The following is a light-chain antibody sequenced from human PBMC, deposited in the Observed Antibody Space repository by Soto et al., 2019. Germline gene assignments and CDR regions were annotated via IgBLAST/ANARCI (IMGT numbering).Light chain of an antibody. J-gene: IGKJ3*01. CDR3: QQFGSSPLFT. Sequence: EIVLTQSPGTLSLCPGERATLSCRASQSVSSSYFAWYQQKPGQAPRLLIYGASSRATGIPDRFSGSGSGTDFTLTLSRREPEDFAVYYCQQFGSSPLFTFGPGTKVDVK. CDR2: GAS. V-gene: IGKV3-20*01. CDR1: QSVSSSY.